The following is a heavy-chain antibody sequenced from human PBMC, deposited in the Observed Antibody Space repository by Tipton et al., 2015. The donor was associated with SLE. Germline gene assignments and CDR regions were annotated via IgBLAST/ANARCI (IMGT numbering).Heavy chain of an antibody. CDR2: IYYNGGT. CDR3: ARLVGGYAR. J-gene: IGHJ4*02. CDR1: GASISSSDYS. V-gene: IGHV4-39*01. D-gene: IGHD5-12*01. Sequence: TLSLTCNVSGASISSSDYSWGWMRQPPGEGLEWIGTIYYNGGTHSNPSLKSRVSISVDTSKNQLSLKLISVTAADTAVYLCARLVGGYARWGQGTLVTVSS.